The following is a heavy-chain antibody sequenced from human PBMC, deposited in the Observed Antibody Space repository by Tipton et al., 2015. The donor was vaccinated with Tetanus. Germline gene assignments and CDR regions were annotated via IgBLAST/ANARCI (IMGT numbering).Heavy chain of an antibody. CDR3: ARDGTSGWRFDH. V-gene: IGHV3-48*02. CDR2: ISGSGGHI. CDR1: GFTFSDYS. Sequence: SLRLSCVGSGFTFSDYSINWVRQAPGRGLEWVTFISGSGGHIYYADSVKGRYTVSRDNAKNSVYLQMSSLRDDDTAIYYCARDGTSGWRFDHWGQGSLVAVSS. J-gene: IGHJ4*02. D-gene: IGHD6-19*01.